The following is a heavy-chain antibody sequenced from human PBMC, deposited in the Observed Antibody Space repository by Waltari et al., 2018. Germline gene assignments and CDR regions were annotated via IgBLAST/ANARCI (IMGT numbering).Heavy chain of an antibody. Sequence: QMQLVQSGPEVKKPGTSVKVSCKASGFPFTSSAMQWVRQARGQRLEWIGWIVVGSGNTNYAQKFQERVTITRDMSTSTAYMELSSLRSEDTAVYYCAAGPYLRYGSGSYKYYYYGMDVWGQGTTVTVSS. J-gene: IGHJ6*02. CDR2: IVVGSGNT. CDR3: AAGPYLRYGSGSYKYYYYGMDV. D-gene: IGHD3-10*01. CDR1: GFPFTSSA. V-gene: IGHV1-58*02.